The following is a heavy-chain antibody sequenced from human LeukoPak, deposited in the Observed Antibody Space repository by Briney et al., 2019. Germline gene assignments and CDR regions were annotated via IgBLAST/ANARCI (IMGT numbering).Heavy chain of an antibody. CDR2: IYHSGST. D-gene: IGHD4-17*01. CDR3: ARDLRTTVTTPEYFQH. V-gene: IGHV4-38-2*02. Sequence: SETLSLTCTVSGYSISSDYYWGWIRQPPGKGLELIAYIYHSGSTYYNPSLKSRVTISVDTSKNQFSLKLNSVTAADTAVYYCARDLRTTVTTPEYFQHWGQGTLVTVSS. J-gene: IGHJ1*01. CDR1: GYSISSDYY.